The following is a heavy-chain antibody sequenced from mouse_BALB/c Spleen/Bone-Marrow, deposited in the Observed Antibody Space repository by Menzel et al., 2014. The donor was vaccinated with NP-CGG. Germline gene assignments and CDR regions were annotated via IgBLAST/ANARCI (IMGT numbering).Heavy chain of an antibody. D-gene: IGHD2-4*01. Sequence: EVQLQQSGAELVKPGASVKLSCTASGFNIKDTYMHWVKQRPVQGLEWIGRIDPANGNTKYDPKFQGKATITADTSSNTAYLQLSSLTSEDTAVYYCAMITTGAWFAYWGQGTLVTVSA. V-gene: IGHV14-3*02. CDR3: AMITTGAWFAY. J-gene: IGHJ3*01. CDR1: GFNIKDTY. CDR2: IDPANGNT.